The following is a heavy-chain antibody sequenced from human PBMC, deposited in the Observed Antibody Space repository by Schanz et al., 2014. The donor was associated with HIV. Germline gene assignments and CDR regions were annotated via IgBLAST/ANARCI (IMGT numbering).Heavy chain of an antibody. J-gene: IGHJ6*02. Sequence: QVKQVQSGAEVKKPVSSVKVSCKASGYTFSNFDINWVRQATGQGLEWMGWMNPNSGNTGYAQKFRGRVTITADESTSTAFRDLSSLKSEDTAVYFGARDHRLYTNSPRVYTMDVWGQGTAVTVSS. V-gene: IGHV1-8*01. CDR1: GYTFSNFD. D-gene: IGHD2-2*02. CDR2: MNPNSGNT. CDR3: ARDHRLYTNSPRVYTMDV.